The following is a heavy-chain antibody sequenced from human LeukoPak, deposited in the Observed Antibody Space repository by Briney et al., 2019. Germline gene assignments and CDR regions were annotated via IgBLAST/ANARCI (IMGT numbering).Heavy chain of an antibody. D-gene: IGHD5-12*01. CDR3: ATAGGRDFHFDS. V-gene: IGHV4-59*12. Sequence: SETLSLTCTVSGGSISSYYWSWIRQPPGKGLEWIGYIYYSGNTNYNPSLKSRVTMSVDKSKNQFSLQLSSVTAADTAFYYCATAGGRDFHFDSWGQGTMVTVSS. CDR1: GGSISSYY. CDR2: IYYSGNT. J-gene: IGHJ4*02.